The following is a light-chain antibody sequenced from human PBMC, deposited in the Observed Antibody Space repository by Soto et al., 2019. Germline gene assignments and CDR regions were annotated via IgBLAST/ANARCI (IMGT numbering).Light chain of an antibody. CDR2: GAS. CDR1: QSVSSRF. CDR3: QQYGSSPYT. V-gene: IGKV3-20*01. J-gene: IGKJ2*01. Sequence: DIVLTQSPSTLSLSPCERSTVSCRVSQSVSSRFLAWYQQKPGQAPRLLMYGASSRATGVPDRFSGTGSGTDFTLTISRLEPEDFAVYYCQQYGSSPYTFGLGTKVDIK.